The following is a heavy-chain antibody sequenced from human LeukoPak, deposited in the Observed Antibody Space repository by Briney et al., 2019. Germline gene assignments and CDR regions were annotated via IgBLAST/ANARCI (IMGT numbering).Heavy chain of an antibody. J-gene: IGHJ4*02. CDR1: RGTFSSYA. D-gene: IGHD6-19*01. V-gene: IGHV1-69*05. Sequence: SVKVSCKASRGTFSSYASSWVRQPPGQLLEWMGGIIPIFGKANYAQKFQASVTITTDASTRPAYMELSSLRSEDTAVYYCARSFSLPGSSGWSDFDYWGQGTLVTVSS. CDR3: ARSFSLPGSSGWSDFDY. CDR2: IIPIFGKA.